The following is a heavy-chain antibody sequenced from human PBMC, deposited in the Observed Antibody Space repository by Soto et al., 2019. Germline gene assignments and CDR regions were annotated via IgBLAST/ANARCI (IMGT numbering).Heavy chain of an antibody. D-gene: IGHD4-4*01. V-gene: IGHV1-69*06. Sequence: QVQLVQSGAEVKKPGSSVKVSCKASGGTFSSNATSWVRQAPGQGLEWMGGIIPIYASPTYGQNFQGIVTVAAVKAPSTGYLELSRLKFADSAIYYCAVTVTGSRSPLAHWGRGTLVIVSS. CDR1: GGTFSSNA. CDR3: AVTVTGSRSPLAH. CDR2: IIPIYASP. J-gene: IGHJ4*02.